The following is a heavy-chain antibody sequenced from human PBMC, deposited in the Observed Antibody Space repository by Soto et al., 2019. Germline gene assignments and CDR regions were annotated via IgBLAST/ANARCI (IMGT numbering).Heavy chain of an antibody. V-gene: IGHV3-48*02. Sequence: GGSLRLSCAASGFTFSVYSMSWVRQAPGKGLEWIAYISGSATVINYADSVKGRFIISRDDARNSLSLQMNSLRDGDTALYYCTRDRHWEQWLGPHDAFHIWGQGTMVTVSS. CDR1: GFTFSVYS. D-gene: IGHD6-19*01. CDR3: TRDRHWEQWLGPHDAFHI. J-gene: IGHJ3*02. CDR2: ISGSATVI.